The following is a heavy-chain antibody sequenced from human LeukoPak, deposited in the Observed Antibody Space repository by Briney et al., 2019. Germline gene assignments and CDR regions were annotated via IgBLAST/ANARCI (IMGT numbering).Heavy chain of an antibody. CDR2: INHSGST. CDR3: ARVLDCSSTSCYAEGDY. CDR1: GGSFSGYY. V-gene: IGHV4-34*01. J-gene: IGHJ4*02. Sequence: SETLSLTCAVYGGSFSGYYWSWLRQPPGKGLEWLGEINHSGSTNYNPSLKGRVTISVDTSKNQFSLKLSSVTAADTAVYYCARVLDCSSTSCYAEGDYWGQGTLVTVSS. D-gene: IGHD2-2*01.